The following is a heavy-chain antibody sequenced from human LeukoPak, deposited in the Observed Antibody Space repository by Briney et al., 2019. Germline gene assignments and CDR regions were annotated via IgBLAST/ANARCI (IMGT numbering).Heavy chain of an antibody. CDR3: ARDSGYSSSWYGLY. CDR2: IKQDGSEK. D-gene: IGHD6-13*01. V-gene: IGHV3-7*01. Sequence: GGSLRLSCAASGFTFSSYGMHWVRQAPGKGLEWVANIKQDGSEKYYVDSVKGRFTISRDNAKNSLYLQMNSLRAEDTAVYYCARDSGYSSSWYGLYWGQGTLVTVSS. J-gene: IGHJ4*02. CDR1: GFTFSSYG.